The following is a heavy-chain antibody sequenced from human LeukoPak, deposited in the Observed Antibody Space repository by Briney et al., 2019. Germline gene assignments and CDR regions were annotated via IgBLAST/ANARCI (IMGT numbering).Heavy chain of an antibody. CDR1: GFTFSSYA. Sequence: GGSLRLSCAASGFTFSSYAMHWVRQAPGKGLEGVAVISYDGSNKYYADSVKGRFTISRDNSKNTLYLQMNSLRAEDTAVYYCASQHIALGDSDFDYWGLGTLVTVSS. CDR2: ISYDGSNK. CDR3: ASQHIALGDSDFDY. V-gene: IGHV3-30-3*01. J-gene: IGHJ4*02. D-gene: IGHD6-19*01.